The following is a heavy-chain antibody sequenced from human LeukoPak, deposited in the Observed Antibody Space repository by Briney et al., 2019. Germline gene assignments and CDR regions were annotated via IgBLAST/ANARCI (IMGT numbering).Heavy chain of an antibody. D-gene: IGHD2-15*01. Sequence: GGSLRLSCAASGFTFSDYWMNWVGQAPGKGLEWVAILKQDGSEILYVDSVKGRFTISRDNAKNSLYLQMNSLRAEDTAVYYCAGGAGWSIDYWGQGTLVTVSS. CDR2: LKQDGSEI. V-gene: IGHV3-7*01. CDR1: GFTFSDYW. J-gene: IGHJ4*02. CDR3: AGGAGWSIDY.